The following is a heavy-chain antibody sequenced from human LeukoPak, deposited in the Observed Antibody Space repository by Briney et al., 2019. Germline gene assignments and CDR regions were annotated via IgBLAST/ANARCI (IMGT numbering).Heavy chain of an antibody. V-gene: IGHV3-23*01. CDR3: ARGVYWSLDY. D-gene: IGHD1-1*01. CDR1: GWIFNTNG. J-gene: IGHJ4*02. Sequence: GGALRVSCAISGWIFNTNGMNWVRQTPGKGLEWVSTFAGDNGATYYADSVKGRVTVSRDSSKNTVSLEMNSLSVEDTAVYSCARGVYWSLDYWGQGTLVTVSS. CDR2: FAGDNGAT.